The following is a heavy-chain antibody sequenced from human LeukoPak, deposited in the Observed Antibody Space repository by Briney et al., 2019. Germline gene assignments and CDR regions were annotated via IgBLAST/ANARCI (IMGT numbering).Heavy chain of an antibody. CDR3: ASLNWNDRDY. CDR2: IYYSGST. D-gene: IGHD1-1*01. J-gene: IGHJ4*02. Sequence: SETLSLTCTVSGGSISSYYWSWIRQPPGKGLEWIGYIYYSGSTNYNPSLKSRVTISVDTSKNQFSLKLSSVTAADTAVYYCASLNWNDRDYWGRGTLVTVSS. V-gene: IGHV4-59*01. CDR1: GGSISSYY.